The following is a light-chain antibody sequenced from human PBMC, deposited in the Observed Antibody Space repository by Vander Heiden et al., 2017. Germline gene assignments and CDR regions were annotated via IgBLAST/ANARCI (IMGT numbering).Light chain of an antibody. CDR2: GAS. Sequence: EMVLPPSPGTLSLSPGERATLSCRASQSVSSSYLAWYQQKPGQAPRLLIYGASSRATGIPDRFSGSGSGTDFTLTISRLEPEDFAVYYCQQYGSSSITFGQGTRLEIK. J-gene: IGKJ5*01. V-gene: IGKV3-20*01. CDR3: QQYGSSSIT. CDR1: QSVSSSY.